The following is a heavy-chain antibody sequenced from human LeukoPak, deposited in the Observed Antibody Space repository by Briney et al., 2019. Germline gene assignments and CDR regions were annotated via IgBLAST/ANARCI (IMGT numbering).Heavy chain of an antibody. CDR3: ARDSGSSGWQTPGHFDY. CDR1: GFTFSSYA. CDR2: ISYDGSNK. J-gene: IGHJ4*02. V-gene: IGHV3-30-3*01. Sequence: GGSPRLSCAASGFTFSSYAMHWVRQAPGKGLEWVAVISYDGSNKYYADSVKGRFTISRDNSKNTLYLQMNSLRAEDTAVYYCARDSGSSGWQTPGHFDYWGQGTLVTVSS. D-gene: IGHD6-19*01.